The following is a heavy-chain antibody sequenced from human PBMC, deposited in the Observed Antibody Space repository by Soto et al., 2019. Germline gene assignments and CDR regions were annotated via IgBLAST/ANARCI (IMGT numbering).Heavy chain of an antibody. CDR3: ARRSGYDFYYFDY. Sequence: TLSLTCTVSGGSISSSSYYWGWIRQPPGKGLEWIGSIYYSGSTYYNPSLKSRFTISVDTSKNQFSLKLSSVTAADTAVYYCARRSGYDFYYFDYWGQGTLVTVSS. CDR2: IYYSGST. CDR1: GGSISSSSYY. J-gene: IGHJ4*02. V-gene: IGHV4-39*01. D-gene: IGHD5-12*01.